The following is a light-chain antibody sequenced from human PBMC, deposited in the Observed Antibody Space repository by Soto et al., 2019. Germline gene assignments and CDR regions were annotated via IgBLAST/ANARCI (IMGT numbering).Light chain of an antibody. CDR1: QDISNY. V-gene: IGKV1-33*01. CDR2: DAS. J-gene: IGKJ5*01. CDR3: QQYSHLIT. Sequence: DIQMTQSPSSPSASVGDIVTITCQASQDISNYLNWYQQKLGKAPKLLIYDASNLETGVPSRFSGSGSGTDFTFTISSLQPEDIATYYCQQYSHLITFGQGTRLEIK.